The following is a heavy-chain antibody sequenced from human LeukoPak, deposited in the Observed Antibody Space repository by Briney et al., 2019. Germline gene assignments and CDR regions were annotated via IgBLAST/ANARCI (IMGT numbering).Heavy chain of an antibody. V-gene: IGHV4-59*08. Sequence: SETLSLTCAVSVGSISSYYRSWIRQPPGKGLEWSGYIYYSGSTYYNPSLRSRVTISEDTSKNQYSLNLSSVTAADTAVYYCARHRPYYGSGSYPWFVPWGGGTLV. CDR1: VGSISSYY. CDR2: IYYSGST. D-gene: IGHD3-10*01. CDR3: ARHRPYYGSGSYPWFVP. J-gene: IGHJ5*02.